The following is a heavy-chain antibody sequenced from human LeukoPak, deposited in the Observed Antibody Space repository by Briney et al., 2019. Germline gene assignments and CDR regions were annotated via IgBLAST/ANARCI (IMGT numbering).Heavy chain of an antibody. V-gene: IGHV3-7*01. CDR2: IDQDGSEK. J-gene: IGHJ4*02. CDR3: ARGRGITMVRGVMEDFDY. Sequence: GGSLRLSCAASGFPFSSYWMAWVRQAPGKGLEWVANIDQDGSEKHYVDSVKGRFTISRDNAKNSLYLQMNSLRAEDTAVHYCARGRGITMVRGVMEDFDYWGQGTLVTVSS. D-gene: IGHD3-10*01. CDR1: GFPFSSYW.